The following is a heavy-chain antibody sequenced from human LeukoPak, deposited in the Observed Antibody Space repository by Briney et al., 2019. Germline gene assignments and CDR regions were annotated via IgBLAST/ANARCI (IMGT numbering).Heavy chain of an antibody. Sequence: SETLSLTCTVSGGSISSGDYYWSWIRQPPGKGLEWIGYIYYSGSTYYNPSLKSRVTISVDTSKNQFSLKLSSVTAADTAVYYCARGALVGVSFDYWGQGTLVTVSS. CDR2: IYYSGST. CDR1: GGSISSGDYY. J-gene: IGHJ4*02. CDR3: ARGALVGVSFDY. V-gene: IGHV4-30-4*02. D-gene: IGHD1-26*01.